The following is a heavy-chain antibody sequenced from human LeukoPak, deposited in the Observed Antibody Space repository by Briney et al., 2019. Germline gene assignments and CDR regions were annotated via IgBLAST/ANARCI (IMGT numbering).Heavy chain of an antibody. V-gene: IGHV1-18*01. CDR2: INAYNGNT. CDR3: ARRQGTTLNFDY. J-gene: IGHJ4*02. CDR1: GYTFSSYG. D-gene: IGHD1-1*01. Sequence: ASVKVSCKASGYTFSSYGFSWVRQAPVQGLEWMGWINAYNGNTNYAQNLQGRVTMTTDTSTSTAYMELRSLRSDDTAVYYCARRQGTTLNFDYWGQGTLVTVSS.